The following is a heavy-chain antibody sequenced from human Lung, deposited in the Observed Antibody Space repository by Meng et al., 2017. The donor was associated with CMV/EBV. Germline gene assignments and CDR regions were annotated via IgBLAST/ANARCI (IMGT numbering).Heavy chain of an antibody. J-gene: IGHJ4*02. CDR1: GYTFTNYG. CDR3: ARVEVGITSGDY. Sequence: QSQLVRVGGEGKMPGPSVKVSFTASGYTFTNYGITWVRQAPGQGLEWMGWINAYNGDTNYAQTLQGRVTMTTDTSTSTAYMELRSLRSDDTAVYYCARVEVGITSGDYWGQGTLVTVSS. D-gene: IGHD1-26*01. CDR2: INAYNGDT. V-gene: IGHV1-18*01.